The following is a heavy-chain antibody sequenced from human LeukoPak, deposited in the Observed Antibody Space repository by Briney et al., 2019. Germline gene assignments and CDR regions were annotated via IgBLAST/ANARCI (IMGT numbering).Heavy chain of an antibody. V-gene: IGHV3-21*01. CDR1: GFTFSSYS. J-gene: IGHJ3*01. CDR2: ISSSSSYI. Sequence: GGSLRLSCAASGFTFSSYSMNWVRLAPGKGLEWVSSISSSSSYIYYADSVKGRFTISRDNAKNSLYLQMNSLRAEDTAVYYCARDKAYYDFWSGYYAVWGQGTMVTVSS. D-gene: IGHD3-3*01. CDR3: ARDKAYYDFWSGYYAV.